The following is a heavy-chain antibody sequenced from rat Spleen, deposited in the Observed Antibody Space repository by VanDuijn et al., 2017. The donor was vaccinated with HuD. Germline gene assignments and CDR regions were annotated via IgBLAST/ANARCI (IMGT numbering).Heavy chain of an antibody. CDR1: GFTFNKYW. Sequence: EVQLVESGGGLVQPGRSLKLSCVASGFTFNKYWMTWVRQTPGKGLDWVASITKDGGSLFYRDSVKGRFTISRDNAKSTLYLQMDSLRSEDTATYYCTQQLGDWFAYWGQGTLVTVSS. J-gene: IGHJ3*01. V-gene: IGHV5-31*01. CDR2: ITKDGGSL. D-gene: IGHD1-10*01. CDR3: TQQLGDWFAY.